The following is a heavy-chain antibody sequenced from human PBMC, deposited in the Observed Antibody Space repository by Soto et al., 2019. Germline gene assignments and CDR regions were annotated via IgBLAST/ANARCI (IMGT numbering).Heavy chain of an antibody. D-gene: IGHD3-22*01. V-gene: IGHV4-59*01. CDR1: GGSISSYY. CDR2: IYYSGST. CDR3: ARLRADSSGYYYDYNWFDP. Sequence: ETLSLTCTVSGGSISSYYWSWIRQPPGKGLEWIGYIYYSGSTNYNPSLKSRVTISVDTSKNQFSLKLSSVTAADTAVYYCARLRADSSGYYYDYNWFDPWGQGTLVTVSS. J-gene: IGHJ5*02.